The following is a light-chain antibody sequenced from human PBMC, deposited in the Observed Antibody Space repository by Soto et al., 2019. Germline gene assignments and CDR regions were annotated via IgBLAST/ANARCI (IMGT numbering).Light chain of an antibody. CDR2: DAS. CDR3: QQYNSYSWT. CDR1: QRIRND. J-gene: IGKJ1*01. Sequence: AIQMTQSPSSLSASVGDRVTITCRASQRIRNDLGWLQQKPGKAPKLLIYDASSLESGVPSRFSGSGSGTEFTLTISSLQPDDFATYYCQQYNSYSWTFGQGTKVDI. V-gene: IGKV1-13*02.